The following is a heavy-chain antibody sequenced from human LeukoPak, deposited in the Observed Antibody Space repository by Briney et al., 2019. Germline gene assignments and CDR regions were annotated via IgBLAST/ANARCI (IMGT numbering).Heavy chain of an antibody. CDR3: AKGPRIAAAGPNNWFDP. J-gene: IGHJ5*02. V-gene: IGHV3-30*02. CDR2: IRYDGSNK. CDR1: GFTFSSYG. D-gene: IGHD6-13*01. Sequence: GGSLRLSCAASGFTFSSYGMHWVRQAPGKGLEWVAFIRYDGSNKYYADSVKGRFTISRDNSKNTLYLQMNSLRAEDTAVYYCAKGPRIAAAGPNNWFDPWGQGTLVTVSS.